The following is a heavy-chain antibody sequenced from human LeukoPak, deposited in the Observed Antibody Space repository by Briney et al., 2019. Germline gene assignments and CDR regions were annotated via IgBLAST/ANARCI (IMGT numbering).Heavy chain of an antibody. Sequence: SETLSLTCTVSGGSISSGDYYWSWIRQPPGKGLEWIGYIYYSGSTYYNPSLKSRVTISVDRSKNQFSLKLSSVTAADTAVYYCARVRKTGTTLNWFDPWGQGTLVTVSS. CDR3: ARVRKTGTTLNWFDP. CDR2: IYYSGST. V-gene: IGHV4-30-4*01. D-gene: IGHD1-7*01. CDR1: GGSISSGDYY. J-gene: IGHJ5*02.